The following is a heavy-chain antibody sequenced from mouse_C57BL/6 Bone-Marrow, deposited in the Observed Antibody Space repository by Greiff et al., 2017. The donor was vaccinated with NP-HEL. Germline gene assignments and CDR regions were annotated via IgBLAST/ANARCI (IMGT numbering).Heavy chain of an antibody. Sequence: EVQLQQSGPGLVKPSQSLSLTCSVTGYSITSGYYWNWIRQFPGNKLEWMGYISYDGSNNYNPSLKNRISITRDTSKNQFFLKLNSVTTEDTATYYCARRNPRLYFDVWGTVTTVTVSS. CDR3: ARRNPRLYFDV. J-gene: IGHJ1*03. CDR2: ISYDGSN. CDR1: GYSITSGYY. D-gene: IGHD2-1*01. V-gene: IGHV3-6*01.